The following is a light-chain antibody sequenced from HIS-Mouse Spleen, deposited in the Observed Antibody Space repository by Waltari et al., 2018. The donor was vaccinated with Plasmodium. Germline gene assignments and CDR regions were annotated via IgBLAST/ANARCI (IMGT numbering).Light chain of an antibody. V-gene: IGKV1-39*01. CDR2: AAS. Sequence: DIQMTPAPSSLSASLGARVTITCRASQSISNYLNWYQQKPGKAPKFLIYAASTLQSGVPSRFSGSGSGTDFTLTISSLQPEDFATYYCQQSYSTWTFDQGTKVEIK. J-gene: IGKJ1*01. CDR1: QSISNY. CDR3: QQSYSTWT.